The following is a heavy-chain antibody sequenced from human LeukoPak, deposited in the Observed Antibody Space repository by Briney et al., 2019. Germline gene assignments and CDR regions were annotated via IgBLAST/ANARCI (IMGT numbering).Heavy chain of an antibody. Sequence: GGSLRLSCAASGFTFNRYGMHWVRQAPGKGLEWVAVAYGDGTDKYYADSVKGRFTISRDNSKNTLYLQMNSLRAEDTAVYYCARDKSSGYGMDVWGQGTTVTVSS. CDR1: GFTFNRYG. J-gene: IGHJ6*02. CDR2: AYGDGTDK. D-gene: IGHD3-22*01. V-gene: IGHV3-33*01. CDR3: ARDKSSGYGMDV.